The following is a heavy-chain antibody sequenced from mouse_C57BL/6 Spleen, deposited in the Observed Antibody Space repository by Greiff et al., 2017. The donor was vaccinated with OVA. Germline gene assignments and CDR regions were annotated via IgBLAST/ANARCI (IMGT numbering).Heavy chain of an antibody. V-gene: IGHV5-17*01. CDR1: GFTFSDYG. CDR3: ARSATTVVRYFDV. D-gene: IGHD1-1*01. CDR2: ISSGSSTI. J-gene: IGHJ1*03. Sequence: DVHLVESGGGLVKPGGSLKLSCAASGFTFSDYGMHWVRQAPEKGLEWVAYISSGSSTIYYADTVKGRFTISRDNAKNTLFLQMTSLRSEDTAMYYCARSATTVVRYFDVWGTGTTVTVSS.